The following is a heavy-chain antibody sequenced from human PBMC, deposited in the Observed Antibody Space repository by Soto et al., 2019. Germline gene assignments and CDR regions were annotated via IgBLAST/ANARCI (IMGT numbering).Heavy chain of an antibody. V-gene: IGHV1-69*06. CDR1: GGFNNYA. Sequence: QVQLMQSGAEVKKPGSSVQVSCKASGGFNNYAISWVRQAPGQGLEWMEVTIPELGTSNYAQRFQGRVTITVDKATNTAYLNLTTLTSEDTAIYFCARTSMTRIDYWGQGTLVTVSS. CDR3: ARTSMTRIDY. D-gene: IGHD4-17*01. CDR2: TIPELGTS. J-gene: IGHJ4*02.